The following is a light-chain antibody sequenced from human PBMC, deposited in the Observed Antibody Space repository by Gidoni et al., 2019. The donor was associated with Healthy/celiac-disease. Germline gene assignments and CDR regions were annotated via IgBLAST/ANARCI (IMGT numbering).Light chain of an antibody. J-gene: IGKJ1*01. V-gene: IGKV1-27*01. CDR3: QKYNSAPRT. CDR1: QGISKS. Sequence: DIPMTPSPSSLSASVGDRVTITCRASQGISKSLAWYQQKPGKVPKLLIYAASTLQSGVPSRFSGSGSGTDFTLTISSLQPEDVATYYCQKYNSAPRTFGQGTKVEIK. CDR2: AAS.